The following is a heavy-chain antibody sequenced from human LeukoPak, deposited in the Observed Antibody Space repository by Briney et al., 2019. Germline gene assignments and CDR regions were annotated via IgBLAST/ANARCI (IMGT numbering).Heavy chain of an antibody. D-gene: IGHD1-20*01. CDR1: GFTLIYYE. Sequence: GGSLRPSCAASGFTLIYYEMNWVRQAPGKGLVWVSLINSGGSGTDYADSVKGRFTISRNNAQNTLYLQMNSLRAEDTAVYYCTRLTGTTSPVDYWGQGTLVTVSS. CDR2: INSGGSGT. CDR3: TRLTGTTSPVDY. V-gene: IGHV3-74*01. J-gene: IGHJ4*02.